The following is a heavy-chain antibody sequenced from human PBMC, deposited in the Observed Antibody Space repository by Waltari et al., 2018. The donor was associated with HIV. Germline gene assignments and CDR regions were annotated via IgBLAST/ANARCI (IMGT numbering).Heavy chain of an antibody. V-gene: IGHV4-61*02. CDR2: IYTSGST. CDR3: ARDVIFGVVRGAFDI. J-gene: IGHJ3*02. Sequence: QVQLQESGPGLVKPSQTLSLTCTVSGGSIRSGRYYWRWLRPPAGKGLEWIGRIYTSGSTNYNPSLKSRVTISVDTSKNQFSLKLSSVTAADTAVYYCARDVIFGVVRGAFDIWGQGTMVTVSS. CDR1: GGSIRSGRYY. D-gene: IGHD3-3*01.